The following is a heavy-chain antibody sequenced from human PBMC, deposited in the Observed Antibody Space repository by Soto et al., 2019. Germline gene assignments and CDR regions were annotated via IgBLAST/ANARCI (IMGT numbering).Heavy chain of an antibody. CDR1: GGSISSGGYY. Sequence: SETLSLTCTVSGGSISSGGYYWSWIRQHPGKGLEWIGYIYYSGSTYYNPSLKSRVTISVDTSKNQFSLKLSSVTAADTAVYYCALTPYYYDSSGYYLFDYWGQGTLVTV. D-gene: IGHD3-22*01. V-gene: IGHV4-31*03. CDR2: IYYSGST. CDR3: ALTPYYYDSSGYYLFDY. J-gene: IGHJ4*02.